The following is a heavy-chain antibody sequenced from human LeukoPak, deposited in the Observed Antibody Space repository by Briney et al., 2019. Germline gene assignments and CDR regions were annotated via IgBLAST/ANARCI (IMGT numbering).Heavy chain of an antibody. D-gene: IGHD3-22*01. CDR2: VTTSGGNT. CDR3: AKGYDSSGYYYYFDY. V-gene: IGHV3-23*01. J-gene: IGHJ4*02. CDR1: GFTFSSYV. Sequence: TRGSLRLSCAASGFTFSSYVMNWVRQAPGKGLEWVSTVTTSGGNTYYADSVKGRFTISRDNSKNTLYLQMNSLRAEDTAVYYCAKGYDSSGYYYYFDYWGQGTLVTVSS.